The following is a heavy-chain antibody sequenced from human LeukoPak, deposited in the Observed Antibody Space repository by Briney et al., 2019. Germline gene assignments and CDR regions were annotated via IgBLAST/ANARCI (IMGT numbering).Heavy chain of an antibody. D-gene: IGHD3-22*01. CDR3: SYSSNYYDSSGTGPPAFDI. V-gene: IGHV4-38-2*02. Sequence: PSETLSLTCTVSGYSISSGYYWGWIRQPPGKGLEWIGSIYHSGSTYYNPSLKSRVTISVDTSKNQFSLKLSSVTAADTAVYYCSYSSNYYDSSGTGPPAFDIWGQGTMVTVSS. CDR2: IYHSGST. J-gene: IGHJ3*02. CDR1: GYSISSGYY.